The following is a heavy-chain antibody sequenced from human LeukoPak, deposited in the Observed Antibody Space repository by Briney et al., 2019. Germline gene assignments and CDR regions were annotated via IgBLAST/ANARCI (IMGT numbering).Heavy chain of an antibody. V-gene: IGHV1-69*13. CDR1: GGTFSSYA. Sequence: GASVKVSCKASGGTFSSYAISWVRQAPGQGLEWMGGITPIFGTANYAQKFQGRVTITFTITADESTGTAYMEVSSLRSEDTAVYYCARRPRGRYFFDSWGQGTLVTVSS. CDR2: ITPIFGTA. J-gene: IGHJ4*02. CDR3: ARRPRGRYFFDS.